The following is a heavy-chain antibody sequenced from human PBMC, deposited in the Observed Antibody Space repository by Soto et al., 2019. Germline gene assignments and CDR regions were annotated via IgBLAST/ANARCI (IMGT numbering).Heavy chain of an antibody. V-gene: IGHV2-5*01. J-gene: IGHJ4*02. CDR1: GFSLSTSGVG. CDR3: AHGNIVVVPAAIPTGYYFDY. D-gene: IGHD2-2*01. CDR2: IYWNDDK. Sequence: QITLKESGPPLVKPTQTLTLTCTFSGFSLSTSGVGVGWIRQPPGKALEWLALIYWNDDKRYSPSLKSRLTITKDTSKNQVVLTMTNMDPVDTATYYCAHGNIVVVPAAIPTGYYFDYWGQGTLVTVSS.